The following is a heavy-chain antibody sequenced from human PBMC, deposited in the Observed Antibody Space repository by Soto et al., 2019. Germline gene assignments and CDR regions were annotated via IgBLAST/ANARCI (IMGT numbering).Heavy chain of an antibody. CDR3: AKAPRGYCSGGSCYDFDY. CDR2: SSGSGGST. CDR1: GFTFSRYA. V-gene: IGHV3-23*01. Sequence: EVQLLESGGGLVQPGGSLRLSCAASGFTFSRYAMSWVPQAPGKGLEWVSASSGSGGSTYYADSVKGRFTISRDNSKNTLYLQMNSLRAEDTAVYYCAKAPRGYCSGGSCYDFDYWGQGTLVTVSS. J-gene: IGHJ4*02. D-gene: IGHD2-15*01.